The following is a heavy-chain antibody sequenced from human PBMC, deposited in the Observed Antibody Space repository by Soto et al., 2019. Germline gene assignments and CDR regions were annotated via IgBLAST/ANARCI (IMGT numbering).Heavy chain of an antibody. J-gene: IGHJ4*02. Sequence: PGGSLRLSCAASGFTFSSYAMSWVRQAPGKGLEWVSAISGSGGSTYYADSVKGRFTISRDNSKNTLYLQMNSLRAEDTAVYYCAKGIPLVFTALDDLDYWGQGTLVTVSS. CDR3: AKGIPLVFTALDDLDY. D-gene: IGHD1-1*01. V-gene: IGHV3-23*01. CDR2: ISGSGGST. CDR1: GFTFSSYA.